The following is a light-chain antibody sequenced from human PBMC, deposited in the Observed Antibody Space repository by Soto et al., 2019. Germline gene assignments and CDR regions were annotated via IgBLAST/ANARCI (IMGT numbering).Light chain of an antibody. J-gene: IGLJ2*01. V-gene: IGLV2-14*01. CDR3: SSYTSSSTHVV. Sequence: QSVLTQPASVSGSPGQSITISCTGTSSDVGGYNYVSWYQQHPGKAPKLMIYDVSNRPSGVSDRFSGSKPGNTASLTISGLQAEDEADYYCSSYTSSSTHVVFGGGTKLTVL. CDR2: DVS. CDR1: SSDVGGYNY.